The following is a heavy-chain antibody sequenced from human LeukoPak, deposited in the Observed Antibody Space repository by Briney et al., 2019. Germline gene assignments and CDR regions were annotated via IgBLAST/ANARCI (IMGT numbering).Heavy chain of an antibody. CDR3: AKLPPWSGSYSGFFDY. J-gene: IGHJ4*02. Sequence: PGGSLRLSCAASGFTFSSYGMHWVRQAPGKGLEWVAVISYDGSNKYYADSVKGRFTISRDNSKNTLYLQMNSLRAEDTAVYYCAKLPPWSGSYSGFFDYWGQGTLVTVSS. CDR2: ISYDGSNK. CDR1: GFTFSSYG. V-gene: IGHV3-30*18. D-gene: IGHD1-26*01.